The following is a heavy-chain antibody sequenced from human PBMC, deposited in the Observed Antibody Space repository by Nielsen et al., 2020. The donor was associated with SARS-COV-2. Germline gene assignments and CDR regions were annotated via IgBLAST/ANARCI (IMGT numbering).Heavy chain of an antibody. D-gene: IGHD3-10*01. V-gene: IGHV3-21*01. Sequence: GGSLRLSCAASRFPFSGYSMNWVRQAPGKGLEWVSSIDSRSTYIYYADSVRGRFTISRDNAKNSLSLQMDSLRAEDTAIYYCARVDYSYGSGISDYWGQGTLVTVSS. CDR3: ARVDYSYGSGISDY. J-gene: IGHJ4*02. CDR1: RFPFSGYS. CDR2: IDSRSTYI.